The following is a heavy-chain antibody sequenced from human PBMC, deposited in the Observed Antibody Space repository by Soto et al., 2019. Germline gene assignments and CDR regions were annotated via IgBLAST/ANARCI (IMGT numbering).Heavy chain of an antibody. J-gene: IGHJ5*02. Sequence: QVQLVQSGADVKKSGASVKVSCKASGYTFLTYDISWVRQAPGQGLEWMGWISTKNGHTNYSQNLQGRATMTTDTSTNTAYLELRNLRSDDTAVYFCARDHFPWFDPRGQGTLVTVSS. CDR2: ISTKNGHT. CDR3: ARDHFPWFDP. D-gene: IGHD3-3*02. CDR1: GYTFLTYD. V-gene: IGHV1-18*01.